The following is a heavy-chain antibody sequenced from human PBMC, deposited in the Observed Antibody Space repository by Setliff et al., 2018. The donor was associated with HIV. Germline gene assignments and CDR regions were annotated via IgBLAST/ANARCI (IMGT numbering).Heavy chain of an antibody. V-gene: IGHV1-18*01. Sequence: GASVKVSCKASGYTFTSYGISWVRQAPGQGLEWMGWISAYNGNTNYAQKLQGRVTMTTDTSTSTAYMELRNLRSDDTAVYYCARDLRDGFEEWFSTLDDGMDVWGQGTTVTVSS. CDR3: ARDLRDGFEEWFSTLDDGMDV. CDR1: GYTFTSYG. J-gene: IGHJ6*02. CDR2: ISAYNGNT. D-gene: IGHD3-3*01.